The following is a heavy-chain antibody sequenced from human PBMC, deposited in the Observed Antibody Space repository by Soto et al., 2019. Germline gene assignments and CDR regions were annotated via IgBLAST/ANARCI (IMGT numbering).Heavy chain of an antibody. Sequence: ASVKVSCKASGYTFTSYGISWVRQAPGQGLEWMGWISDYNGNTNYAQKLQGRVTMTTDTSTITAYMELKSLRSDDTAVYYCVRDRAGLNGFAHWGQGTLVTVSS. CDR1: GYTFTSYG. J-gene: IGHJ4*02. V-gene: IGHV1-18*01. CDR3: VRDRAGLNGFAH. D-gene: IGHD2-8*01. CDR2: ISDYNGNT.